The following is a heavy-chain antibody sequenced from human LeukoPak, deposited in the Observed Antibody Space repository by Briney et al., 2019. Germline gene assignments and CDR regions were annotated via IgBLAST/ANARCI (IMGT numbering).Heavy chain of an antibody. J-gene: IGHJ4*02. D-gene: IGHD3-3*01. CDR1: GGSISSGNYY. CDR3: AREGYDSL. V-gene: IGHV4-61*09. Sequence: PSETLSLTCTVSGGSISSGNYYWSWLPQPAGKGLEWIGHIYTSGSTNYNPSLKSRVTISVDTSKNQFSLKLSSVTAADTAVYYCAREGYDSLWGQGTLVTVSS. CDR2: IYTSGST.